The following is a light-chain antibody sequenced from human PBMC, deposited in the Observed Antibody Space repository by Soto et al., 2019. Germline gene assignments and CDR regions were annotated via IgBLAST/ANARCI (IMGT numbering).Light chain of an antibody. CDR2: DDT. CDR3: QVWDSSSDHWV. J-gene: IGLJ3*02. V-gene: IGLV3-21*02. Sequence: SYELTQTPSVSVAPGQTARITCGGNNIRNKSVQWYQQKPGQAPVVVVYDDTNRPSGIPERFSGSNSGNTATLTISRVEAGDEADYHCQVWDSSSDHWVFGGGTKVTVL. CDR1: NIRNKS.